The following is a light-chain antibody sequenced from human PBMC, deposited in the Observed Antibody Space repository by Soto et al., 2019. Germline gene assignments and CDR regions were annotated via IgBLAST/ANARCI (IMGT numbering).Light chain of an antibody. Sequence: DIQMTQSPSSLSASVGDRVTITCRPSQGISNSLAWYQQKPGKVPKLLIHAASTLQSGVPSRFSGSGSDTDFTLTISSLQPEDVATYYCQKYDSAPTFGPGTKVEIK. CDR2: AAS. J-gene: IGKJ1*01. V-gene: IGKV1-27*01. CDR1: QGISNS. CDR3: QKYDSAPT.